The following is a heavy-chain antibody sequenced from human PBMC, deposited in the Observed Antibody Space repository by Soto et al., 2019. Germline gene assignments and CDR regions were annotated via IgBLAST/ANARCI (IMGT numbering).Heavy chain of an antibody. CDR1: GFTFDDYA. CDR2: ISWNSGSI. V-gene: IGHV3-9*01. CDR3: AKERSITIFGVVPTDAFDI. J-gene: IGHJ3*02. Sequence: GGSLRLSCAASGFTFDDYAMHWVRQTPGKGLEWVSGISWNSGSIGYADSVKGRFTISRDNAKNSLYLQMNSLRAEDTALYYCAKERSITIFGVVPTDAFDIWRQGTMVTVSS. D-gene: IGHD3-3*01.